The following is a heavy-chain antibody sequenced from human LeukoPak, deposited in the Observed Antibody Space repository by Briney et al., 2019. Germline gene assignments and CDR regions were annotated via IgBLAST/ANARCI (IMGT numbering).Heavy chain of an antibody. J-gene: IGHJ4*02. CDR3: ASYDYVWGSYRYTKNDY. V-gene: IGHV1-69*06. D-gene: IGHD3-16*02. CDR1: GGTFSSYA. CDR2: IIPIFGTA. Sequence: GASVKVSCKASGGTFSSYAISWVRQAPGQGLEWMGGIIPIFGTANYAQKFQGRVTITADKSTSTAYMELSSLRSEDTAVYYCASYDYVWGSYRYTKNDYWGQGTLVTVSS.